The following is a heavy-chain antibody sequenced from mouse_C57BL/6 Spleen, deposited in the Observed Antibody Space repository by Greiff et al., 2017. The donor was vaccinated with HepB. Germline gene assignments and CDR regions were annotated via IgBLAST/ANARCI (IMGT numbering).Heavy chain of an antibody. Sequence: QVQLQQPGTELVKPGASVKLSCKASGYTFTSYWMHWVKQRPGQGLEWIGNINPSNGGTNYNEKFKSKAILTVDKSSSTAYMQLSSLTSEDSAAYYCARSLWLRQNWYFDVWGTGTTVTVSS. CDR3: ARSLWLRQNWYFDV. J-gene: IGHJ1*03. D-gene: IGHD2-2*01. CDR1: GYTFTSYW. CDR2: INPSNGGT. V-gene: IGHV1-53*01.